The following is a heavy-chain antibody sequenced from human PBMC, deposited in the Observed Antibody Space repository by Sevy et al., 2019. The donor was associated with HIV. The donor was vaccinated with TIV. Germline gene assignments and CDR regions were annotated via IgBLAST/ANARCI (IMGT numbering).Heavy chain of an antibody. CDR1: GFTFNTHA. Sequence: GGSLRLSCAASGFTFNTHAMNWVRQAPGKGLEWVSVISGIGSSTYYADSVKGRFTISRDNSKNTLYLQMNSLRADDTAVHYCAKELNPALESMIEVIFRSLKGFDVWGQATMVTVSS. CDR3: AKELNPALESMIEVIFRSLKGFDV. D-gene: IGHD3-22*01. J-gene: IGHJ3*01. V-gene: IGHV3-23*01. CDR2: ISGIGSST.